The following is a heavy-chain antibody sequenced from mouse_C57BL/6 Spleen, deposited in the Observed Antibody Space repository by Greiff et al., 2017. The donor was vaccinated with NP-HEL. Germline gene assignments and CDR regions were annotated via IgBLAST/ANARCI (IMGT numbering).Heavy chain of an antibody. Sequence: EVKLLESGGGLVQPKGSLKLSCAASGFTFNTYAMHWVRQAPGKGLEWVARIRSKRSNYATYYAVSVKDRFTISRDDSQSMLYLQMNNLRTEDTAMYYCVRGSSYGYFDVWGTGTTVTVSS. J-gene: IGHJ1*03. CDR3: VRGSSYGYFDV. D-gene: IGHD1-1*01. CDR1: GFTFNTYA. CDR2: IRSKRSNYAT. V-gene: IGHV10-3*01.